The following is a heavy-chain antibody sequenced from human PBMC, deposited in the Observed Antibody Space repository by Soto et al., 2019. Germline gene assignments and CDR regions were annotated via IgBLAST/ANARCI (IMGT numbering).Heavy chain of an antibody. Sequence: QITLKESGPTLVKPTQTLTLTCTFSGFSLSTSGVGVGWIRQPPGKALEWLAPTYWDDDKRYSPALKSRLTITKDTSKNQVVLTMSNMAPVDTATYYCAHRRTGYAILTGNREGAFHIWCQGTMVTVSS. CDR1: GFSLSTSGVG. CDR3: AHRRTGYAILTGNREGAFHI. CDR2: TYWDDDK. J-gene: IGHJ3*02. V-gene: IGHV2-5*02. D-gene: IGHD3-9*01.